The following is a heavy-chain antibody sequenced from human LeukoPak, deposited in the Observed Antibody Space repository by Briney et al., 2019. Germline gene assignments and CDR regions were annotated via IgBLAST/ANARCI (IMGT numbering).Heavy chain of an antibody. D-gene: IGHD2-15*01. J-gene: IGHJ4*02. Sequence: PGGSLRLSCAASGFTFSSYGMHWVRQAPGKGLEWVAVISYDGSNKYYADSVKGRFTISRDNSKNTLYLQMNSLRAEDTAVYYCAKDLPVAATTGTMDYWGQGTLVTVSS. CDR1: GFTFSSYG. CDR2: ISYDGSNK. CDR3: AKDLPVAATTGTMDY. V-gene: IGHV3-30*18.